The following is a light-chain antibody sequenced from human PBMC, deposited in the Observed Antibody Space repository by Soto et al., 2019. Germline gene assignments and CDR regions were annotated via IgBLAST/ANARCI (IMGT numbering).Light chain of an antibody. J-gene: IGKJ2*01. V-gene: IGKV3-20*01. Sequence: EIVLTQSPGTLSLSPGERATLSCRASQSVRSNYLAWYQRKPGQAPRLLIYGASTRATVIPDRFSGTGSRTDFTLTISRLEPEDFAVYYCQQYGGSPYTFGQGTKLEIK. CDR2: GAS. CDR3: QQYGGSPYT. CDR1: QSVRSNY.